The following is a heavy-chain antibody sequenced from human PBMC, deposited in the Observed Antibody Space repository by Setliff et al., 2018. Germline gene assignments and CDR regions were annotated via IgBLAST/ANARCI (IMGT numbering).Heavy chain of an antibody. CDR3: ARRHCSGGSCYSLNYFDY. CDR2: INPNSGGS. J-gene: IGHJ4*02. CDR1: GFTFSSYG. Sequence: ASVKVSCAASGFTFSSYGMHWVRQAPGQGLEWMGWINPNSGGSNYAQKFQGWVTMTRDTSISTAYMELSRLRSDDTAVYYRARRHCSGGSCYSLNYFDYWGQGTLVTVSS. V-gene: IGHV1-2*04. D-gene: IGHD2-15*01.